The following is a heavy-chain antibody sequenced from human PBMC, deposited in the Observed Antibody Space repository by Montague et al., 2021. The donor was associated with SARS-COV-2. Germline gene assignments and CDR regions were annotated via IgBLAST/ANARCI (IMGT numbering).Heavy chain of an antibody. D-gene: IGHD1-26*01. Sequence: SETLSLTCSVSGGSFSPYYWAWIRQTPGKGLEWIGYVSHSGSTNYNPPLKSRVTILVDMSKNQFSLKLSSVTAADTAVYYCARGMGGSYLYYFDYWGQGTLVTVSS. J-gene: IGHJ4*02. CDR2: VSHSGST. CDR3: ARGMGGSYLYYFDY. V-gene: IGHV4-59*01. CDR1: GGSFSPYY.